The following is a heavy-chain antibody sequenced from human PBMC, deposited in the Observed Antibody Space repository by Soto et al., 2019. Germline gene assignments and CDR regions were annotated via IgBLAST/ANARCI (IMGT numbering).Heavy chain of an antibody. J-gene: IGHJ6*02. CDR3: ARSPPRGIDV. V-gene: IGHV1-69*06. CDR2: IIPIFGTA. Sequence: ASVQVSCKASCGTFSSYAISWVRQPPGQRLEWMGGIIPIFGTANYAQKFQGRDTITEDKSTSIAYMELSSLRSEDTAVYYCARSPPRGIDVWGQGPKVTVSS. CDR1: CGTFSSYA.